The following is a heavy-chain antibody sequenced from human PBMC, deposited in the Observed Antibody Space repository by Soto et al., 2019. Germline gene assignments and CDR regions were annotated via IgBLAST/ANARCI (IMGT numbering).Heavy chain of an antibody. CDR1: GFTFSSYA. J-gene: IGHJ4*02. CDR2: ISYDGSNK. Sequence: GGSLRLSCAASGFTFSSYAMHWVRQAPGKGLEWVAVISYDGSNKYYADSVKGRFTISRDNSKNTLYLQMNSLRAEDTAVYYCARDGPPFDYWGQGTLVTVSS. CDR3: ARDGPPFDY. V-gene: IGHV3-30-3*01.